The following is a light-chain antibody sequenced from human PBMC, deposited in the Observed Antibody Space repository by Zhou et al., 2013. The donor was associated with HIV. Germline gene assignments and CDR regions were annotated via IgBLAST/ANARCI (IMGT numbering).Light chain of an antibody. V-gene: IGKV3-20*01. CDR2: GAS. Sequence: ENVLTQSPGTLSLSPGERATLSCRTSQSVSGSHLAWYQQKPGQAPRLLMYGASNRAAGIPDRFSGSGSGTDFTLTISRLEPEDFAVYYCQQYGSSPLTFGQGTKVEIK. J-gene: IGKJ1*01. CDR3: QQYGSSPLT. CDR1: QSVSGSH.